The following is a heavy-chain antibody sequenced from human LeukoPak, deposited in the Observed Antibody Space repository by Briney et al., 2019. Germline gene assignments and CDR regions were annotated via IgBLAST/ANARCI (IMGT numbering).Heavy chain of an antibody. D-gene: IGHD1-26*01. J-gene: IGHJ3*02. CDR1: GFTFSSYA. CDR2: TIGSGYNT. Sequence: GGSLRLSCAASGFTFSSYAMSWVRQAPGKGLEWVSATIGSGYNTYYADSVKGRFTISRDNSKNTLYLQMNSLRAEDTAVYYCARDRNWYSGSVVAFDIWGQGTMVTVSS. V-gene: IGHV3-23*01. CDR3: ARDRNWYSGSVVAFDI.